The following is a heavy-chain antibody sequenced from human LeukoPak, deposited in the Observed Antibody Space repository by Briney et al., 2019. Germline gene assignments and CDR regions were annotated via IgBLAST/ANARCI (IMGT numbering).Heavy chain of an antibody. J-gene: IGHJ4*02. CDR2: ISYDGSNK. V-gene: IGHV3-30-3*01. CDR1: GFTFSSYA. D-gene: IGHD5-12*01. Sequence: GGSLRLSCAASGFTFSSYAMHWVRQAPGKGLEWVAVISYDGSNKYYADSVKGRFTISRDNSKNTLYLQMNSLRAEDTAVYYCARDPPTLGYSGYEGDYFDYWGQGTLVTVSS. CDR3: ARDPPTLGYSGYEGDYFDY.